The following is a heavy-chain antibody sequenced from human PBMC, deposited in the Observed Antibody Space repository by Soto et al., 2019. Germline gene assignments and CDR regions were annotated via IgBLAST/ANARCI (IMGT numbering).Heavy chain of an antibody. V-gene: IGHV4-39*01. D-gene: IGHD2-2*02. CDR3: ATIPATTILTDY. CDR2: IYYSGTT. Sequence: SETLSLTCTVSGDSITSNSYFWAWIRQPPGKGLEWIGSIYYSGTTYYNPSLKSRVTISVDRSKNQFSLKLSSVAAADTAVYYCATIPATTILTDYWGQGTLVTVSS. CDR1: GDSITSNSYF. J-gene: IGHJ4*02.